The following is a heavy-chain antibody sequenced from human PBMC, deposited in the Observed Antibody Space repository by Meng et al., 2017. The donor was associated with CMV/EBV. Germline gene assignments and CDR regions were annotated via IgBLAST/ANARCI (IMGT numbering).Heavy chain of an antibody. Sequence: LSLTCAASGFTFSSYGMHWVRQAPGKGLEWVAFIRYDGSNKYYADSVKGRFTISRDNSKNTLYLQMNSLRAEDTAVYYCATYCSSTSCYPKQFDYWGQGTLVTVSS. D-gene: IGHD2-2*01. CDR2: IRYDGSNK. CDR3: ATYCSSTSCYPKQFDY. CDR1: GFTFSSYG. V-gene: IGHV3-30*02. J-gene: IGHJ4*02.